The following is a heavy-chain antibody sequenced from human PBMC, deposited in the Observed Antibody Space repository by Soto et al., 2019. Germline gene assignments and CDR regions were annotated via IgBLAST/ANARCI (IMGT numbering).Heavy chain of an antibody. D-gene: IGHD6-19*01. CDR2: ISGSGGST. Sequence: GGSLRLSCAASGFTFSSYAMSWVRQAPGKGLEWVSAISGSGGSTYYADSVKGRFTISRDNSKNTLYLQMNSLRAEDTAVYYCPPDPQWLVRGSNWFDPWGQGTLVTVSS. CDR1: GFTFSSYA. CDR3: PPDPQWLVRGSNWFDP. V-gene: IGHV3-23*01. J-gene: IGHJ5*02.